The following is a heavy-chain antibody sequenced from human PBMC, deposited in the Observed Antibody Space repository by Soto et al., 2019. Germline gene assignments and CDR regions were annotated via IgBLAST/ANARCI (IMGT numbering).Heavy chain of an antibody. CDR3: ATGIHDYGDSPRSDYFDY. V-gene: IGHV1-18*01. CDR2: ITTDKGKT. D-gene: IGHD4-17*01. Sequence: ASVKVSCKTSGYTFTSFGISWVRQAPGQGLEWMGWITTDKGKTNYAQKFQGRVTMTEDTSTDTAYMELSSLRSEDTAVYYCATGIHDYGDSPRSDYFDYWG. CDR1: GYTFTSFG. J-gene: IGHJ4*01.